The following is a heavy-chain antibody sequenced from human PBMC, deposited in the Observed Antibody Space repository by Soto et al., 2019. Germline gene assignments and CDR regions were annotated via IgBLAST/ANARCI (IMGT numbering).Heavy chain of an antibody. CDR1: GGSISSNNYF. CDR3: ARLNGYCVSTGCHGYYGMDV. Sequence: SETLSLTCTVSGGSISSNNYFWGWIRQPPGKGLEWIGSISFSGSTYYNPSLMSRVTISADTSKNEFSLRLSSVTAADTAVYYCARLNGYCVSTGCHGYYGMDVWGQGTTVTVS. D-gene: IGHD2-2*03. CDR2: ISFSGST. V-gene: IGHV4-39*01. J-gene: IGHJ6*02.